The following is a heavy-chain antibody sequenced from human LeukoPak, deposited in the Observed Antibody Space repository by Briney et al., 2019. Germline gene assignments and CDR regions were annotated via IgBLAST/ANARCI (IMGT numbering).Heavy chain of an antibody. V-gene: IGHV3-7*01. Sequence: GGSLRLSCAASGFTFSSYWMSWVRQAPGKGREWVANIKQDGSEKYYVDSVKGRFPISRDNAKNSLYLQMNSLRAEDTAVYYCARVWFGELRGATFDYWGQGTLVTVSS. CDR1: GFTFSSYW. D-gene: IGHD3-10*01. CDR3: ARVWFGELRGATFDY. J-gene: IGHJ4*02. CDR2: IKQDGSEK.